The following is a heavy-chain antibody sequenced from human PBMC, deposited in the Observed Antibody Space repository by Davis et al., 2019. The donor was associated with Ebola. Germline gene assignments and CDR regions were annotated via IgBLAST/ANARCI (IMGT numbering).Heavy chain of an antibody. D-gene: IGHD3-3*02. Sequence: ASVKVSCKGSDFTFTSYGFSWVRQAPGQGLEWMGWINAYNGNTNSAQKFRARLTMTTDTSTTTAYMELKSLRSDDTAVYYCARDDHFWSGYFLVWGQGTLVTVSS. CDR3: ARDDHFWSGYFLV. V-gene: IGHV1-18*01. J-gene: IGHJ4*02. CDR2: INAYNGNT. CDR1: DFTFTSYG.